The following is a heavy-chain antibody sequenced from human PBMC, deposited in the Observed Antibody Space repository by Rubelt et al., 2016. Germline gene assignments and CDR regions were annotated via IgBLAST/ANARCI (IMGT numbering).Heavy chain of an antibody. V-gene: IGHV4-34*01. Sequence: QVQLQQWGAGLLKPSETLSLTCAVYGGSFSGYYWSWIRQPPGKGLEWIGEINHSGSTNYHPSLKTLVTMSVDTSKSQFSLRLSSVTAADTAVYYCARAKGATMIECYYGMDVWGQGTTVTVSS. D-gene: IGHD3-22*01. J-gene: IGHJ6*02. CDR2: INHSGST. CDR3: ARAKGATMIECYYGMDV. CDR1: GGSFSGYY.